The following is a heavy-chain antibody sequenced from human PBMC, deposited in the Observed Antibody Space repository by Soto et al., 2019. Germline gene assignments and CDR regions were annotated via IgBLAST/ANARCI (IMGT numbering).Heavy chain of an antibody. CDR1: GFTFSSYS. CDR2: ISSSSSYI. CDR3: ARVSSSSAYYYMDV. V-gene: IGHV3-21*01. J-gene: IGHJ6*03. D-gene: IGHD6-6*01. Sequence: GGSLRLSCAASGFTFSSYSMNWVRQAPGKGLEWVSSISSSSSYIYYADSVKGRFTISRDNAKNSLYLQMNSLRAEDTAVYYCARVSSSSAYYYMDVWGKGTTVTVSS.